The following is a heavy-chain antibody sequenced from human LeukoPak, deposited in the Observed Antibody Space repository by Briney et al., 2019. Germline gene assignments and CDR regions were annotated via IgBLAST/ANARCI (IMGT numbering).Heavy chain of an antibody. CDR1: GFTFSSYS. CDR2: ISSSSSTI. J-gene: IGHJ3*02. D-gene: IGHD6-19*01. V-gene: IGHV3-48*01. CDR3: ARDRSGWFLNDAFDI. Sequence: GGSLRLSCAASGFTFSSYSMNWVRQAPGKGLEWVSYISSSSSTIYYADSVKGRFTISRDNAKNSLYLQMNSLRAEDTAVYYCARDRSGWFLNDAFDIWGQGTMVTVSS.